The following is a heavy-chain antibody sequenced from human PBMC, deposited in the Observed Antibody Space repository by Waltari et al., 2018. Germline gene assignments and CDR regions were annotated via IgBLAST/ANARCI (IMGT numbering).Heavy chain of an antibody. V-gene: IGHV3-73*01. Sequence: EVQLVESGGALVQPGGSLKLSCAASGLIFSDFAIHWVRQASGKGPEWVGRIRSRTKCDATAYTASVEGRFTISRDDSKNTVYLQMNSLKTDDTAVYYCVRPFELGIDWGQGTLVTVSS. CDR2: IRSRTKCDAT. CDR3: VRPFELGID. J-gene: IGHJ4*02. CDR1: GLIFSDFA. D-gene: IGHD7-27*01.